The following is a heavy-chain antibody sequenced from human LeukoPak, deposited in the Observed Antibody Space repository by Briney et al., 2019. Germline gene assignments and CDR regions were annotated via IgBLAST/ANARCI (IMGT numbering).Heavy chain of an antibody. Sequence: GGSLRLSCAASGFTFSDYYMSWVRQAPGKGLEWLSSITTISHYIYYAGAVRGRFTISRDNAKNSLYLQMNSLRGEDTAVYYCARSGGPGTYHQLRYNWFDPWGQGTLVTVSS. J-gene: IGHJ5*02. D-gene: IGHD3-10*01. CDR3: ARSGGPGTYHQLRYNWFDP. V-gene: IGHV3-21*01. CDR2: ITTISHYI. CDR1: GFTFSDYY.